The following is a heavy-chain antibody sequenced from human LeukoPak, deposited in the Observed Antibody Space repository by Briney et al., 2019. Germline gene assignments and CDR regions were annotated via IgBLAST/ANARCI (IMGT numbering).Heavy chain of an antibody. CDR1: GFTFSNYA. D-gene: IGHD3-3*01. V-gene: IGHV3-23*01. J-gene: IGHJ6*03. CDR3: AKVYTIFGVVIHLDYYYMDV. Sequence: GGSLRLSCAASGFTFSNYAMSWVRQAPGKGLEWVSGIGGSGGSTYYADPVKGRFTISRDNSKKTLYLQMNSLRAEDTAVYYCAKVYTIFGVVIHLDYYYMDVWGKGTTVTASS. CDR2: IGGSGGST.